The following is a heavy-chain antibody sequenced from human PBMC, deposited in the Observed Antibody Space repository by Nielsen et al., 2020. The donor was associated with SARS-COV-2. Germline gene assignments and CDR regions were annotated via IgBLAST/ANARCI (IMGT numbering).Heavy chain of an antibody. J-gene: IGHJ4*02. CDR1: GFTFSSYG. V-gene: IGHV3-33*01. CDR2: IWYDGSNK. Sequence: GESLKISCAASGFTFSSYGMHWVRQAPGKGLEWVAVIWYDGSNKYYADSVKGRFTISRDNSKNTLYLQMNSLRAEDTAVYYCARGEEGAAGIDYWGQGTLVTVSS. CDR3: ARGEEGAAGIDY. D-gene: IGHD3-16*01.